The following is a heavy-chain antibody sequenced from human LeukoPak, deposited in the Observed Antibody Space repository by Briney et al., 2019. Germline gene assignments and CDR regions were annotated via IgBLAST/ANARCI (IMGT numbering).Heavy chain of an antibody. CDR2: IYYSGST. Sequence: PSETLSLTCTVSGGSISSSSYYWGWIRQPPGKGLEWIGSIYYSGSTYYNPSLKSRVTISVDTSKNQFSLKLSSVTAADTAVYYCARHRYSGSYTRFDYWGQGTLVTVSS. CDR3: ARHRYSGSYTRFDY. J-gene: IGHJ4*02. CDR1: GGSISSSSYY. D-gene: IGHD1-26*01. V-gene: IGHV4-39*01.